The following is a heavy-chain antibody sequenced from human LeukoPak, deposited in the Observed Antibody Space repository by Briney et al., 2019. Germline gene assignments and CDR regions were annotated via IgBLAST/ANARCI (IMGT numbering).Heavy chain of an antibody. V-gene: IGHV3-33*01. J-gene: IGHJ4*02. Sequence: GGSLRLSCAASGFTFSIYGMHWVRQAPGKGLEWVAVIWYDGSNKYYADSVKGRFTISRDNSKNTVYLQMNSLRAEDTAVYYCTRGGGDACPDRVFDYWAQGTLVTVSS. CDR2: IWYDGSNK. CDR3: TRGGGDACPDRVFDY. D-gene: IGHD3-10*01. CDR1: GFTFSIYG.